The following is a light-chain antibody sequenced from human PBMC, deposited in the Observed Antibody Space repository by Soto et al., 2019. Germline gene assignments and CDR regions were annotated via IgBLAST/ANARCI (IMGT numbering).Light chain of an antibody. CDR3: QQRSNWPFT. CDR2: DAS. Sequence: EIVLTQSPATLSLSPGERATLSCRASQSVSSYLAWYQQKPGQAPRLLIYDASNRATGIPARFSGSGSGTDLTLTISSLEPEDFAVYYCQQRSNWPFTFGPGPKVDIK. J-gene: IGKJ3*01. V-gene: IGKV3-11*01. CDR1: QSVSSY.